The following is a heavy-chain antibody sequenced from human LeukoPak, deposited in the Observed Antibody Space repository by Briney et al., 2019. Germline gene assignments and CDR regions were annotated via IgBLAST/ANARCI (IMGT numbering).Heavy chain of an antibody. CDR3: ARDYGGNSGWFDP. Sequence: SETLSLTCTVSGGSISSYYWSWIRQPPGKGLEWIGYIYYSGSPNFNPSLKSRVTISVDTSKNQFSLKLTSVTAADTAVYYCARDYGGNSGWFDPWGQGTLVTVS. J-gene: IGHJ5*02. CDR1: GGSISSYY. D-gene: IGHD4-23*01. CDR2: IYYSGSP. V-gene: IGHV4-59*01.